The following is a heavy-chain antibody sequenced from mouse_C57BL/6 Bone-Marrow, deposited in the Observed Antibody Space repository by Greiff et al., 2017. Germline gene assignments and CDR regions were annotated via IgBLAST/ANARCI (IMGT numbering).Heavy chain of an antibody. Sequence: VQLQQSGAELVRPGSSVKMSCKTSGYTFTSYGINWVKQRPGQGLEWIGYIYIGNGYTEYNEKFKGKATLTSDTSSSTAYMQLSSLTSEDSAIYFCAVYSYGSSYEYAMDYWGQGTSGTVSS. CDR1: GYTFTSYG. J-gene: IGHJ4*01. D-gene: IGHD1-1*01. V-gene: IGHV1-58*01. CDR2: IYIGNGYT. CDR3: AVYSYGSSYEYAMDY.